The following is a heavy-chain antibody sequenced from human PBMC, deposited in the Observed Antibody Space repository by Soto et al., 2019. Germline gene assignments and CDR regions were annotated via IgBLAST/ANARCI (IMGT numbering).Heavy chain of an antibody. CDR2: LSSNGV. D-gene: IGHD3-16*01. CDR3: AKWSRQLGGWGIDP. Sequence: PXATLSLTCTISGGSIRSDFWSWIRQPSGKGLEWIGRLSSNGVDYNPSLQSRVTMSGDPSKNQISLRLTSVTAADTAVYYCAKWSRQLGGWGIDPWGQGTLVTVSS. V-gene: IGHV4-4*07. CDR1: GGSIRSDF. J-gene: IGHJ5*02.